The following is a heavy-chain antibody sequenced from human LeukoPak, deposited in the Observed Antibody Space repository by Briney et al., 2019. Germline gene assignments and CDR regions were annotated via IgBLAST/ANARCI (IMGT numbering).Heavy chain of an antibody. Sequence: SETLSLTCTVSGGSISSGGYYWSWIRQHPGKGLEWIGYIYYSGSTYYNPSLKSRVTISVDTSKNQFSLKLSSVTAADTAVYYCAKAPWELLAHFDYWGQGTLVTVSS. V-gene: IGHV4-31*03. CDR3: AKAPWELLAHFDY. CDR1: GGSISSGGYY. CDR2: IYYSGST. J-gene: IGHJ4*02. D-gene: IGHD1-26*01.